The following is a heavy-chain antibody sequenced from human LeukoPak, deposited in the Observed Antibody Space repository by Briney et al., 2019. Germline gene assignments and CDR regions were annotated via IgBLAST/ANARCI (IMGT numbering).Heavy chain of an antibody. CDR3: ARGTEGEGPPYFDY. V-gene: IGHV3-30*02. D-gene: IGHD3-16*01. CDR2: IRYDGSNK. J-gene: IGHJ4*02. CDR1: GFTFSSYG. Sequence: QPGGSLRLSCAASGFTFSSYGMHWVRQAPGKGLEWVAFIRYDGSNKYYADSVKGRFTISRDNSKNTLYLQMNSLRAEDTAVYYCARGTEGEGPPYFDYWGQGTLVTVSS.